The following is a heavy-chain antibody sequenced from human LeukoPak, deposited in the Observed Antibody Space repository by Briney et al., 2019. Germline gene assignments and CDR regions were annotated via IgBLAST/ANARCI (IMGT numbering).Heavy chain of an antibody. V-gene: IGHV4-59*08. J-gene: IGHJ6*02. CDR2: IYYSGST. D-gene: IGHD2-2*01. Sequence: SETLSLTCTVSGGSISSYYWSWVRQPPGKGLEWIGYIYYSGSTNYNPSLTSRVTISVDTSKNQFSLKLSSVTAADTAVYYCARLSTWAEVYGVYYYYGMDVWGQGTTVTVSS. CDR1: GGSISSYY. CDR3: ARLSTWAEVYGVYYYYGMDV.